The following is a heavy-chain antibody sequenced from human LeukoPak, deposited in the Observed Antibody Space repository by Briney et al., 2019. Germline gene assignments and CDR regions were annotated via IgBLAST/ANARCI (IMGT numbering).Heavy chain of an antibody. Sequence: GGSLRLSCAASGFTFSSYSMNWVRQAPGKGLEWVSYISSSSSTIYYADSVKGRFTISRDNSKNTLYLQMNSLRAEDTAVYYCAKDRPWQQLANWFDPWGQGTLVTVSS. V-gene: IGHV3-48*01. J-gene: IGHJ5*02. D-gene: IGHD6-13*01. CDR1: GFTFSSYS. CDR2: ISSSSSTI. CDR3: AKDRPWQQLANWFDP.